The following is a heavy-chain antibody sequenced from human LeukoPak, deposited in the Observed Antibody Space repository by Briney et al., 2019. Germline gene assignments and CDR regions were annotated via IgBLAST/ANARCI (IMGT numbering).Heavy chain of an antibody. CDR1: GFTFSSYW. J-gene: IGHJ4*02. Sequence: GGSLRLSCAASGFTFSSYWMHWVRQAPGKGLVWVSRISPDGSTTGHADSVKGRFTTSRDNAKNTLFLQMNSLRAEDTAVYYCTRDFDFSGAIWGQGTLATVSS. V-gene: IGHV3-74*01. CDR3: TRDFDFSGAI. CDR2: ISPDGSTT. D-gene: IGHD3-3*01.